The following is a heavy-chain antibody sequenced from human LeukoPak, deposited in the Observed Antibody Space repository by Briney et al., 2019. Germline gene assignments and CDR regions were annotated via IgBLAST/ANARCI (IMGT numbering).Heavy chain of an antibody. V-gene: IGHV3-7*05. D-gene: IGHD6-13*01. CDR3: AKQQVHFDY. CDR1: GFTFTSYW. CDR2: IKQDGSEK. Sequence: PGGSLRLSCAVSGFTFTSYWMSWVRQAPGKGLEWVANIKQDGSEKYYVDSVKGRFTISRDNAKNSLYLQMNSLRAEDTAIYYCAKQQVHFDYWGQGTLVTVST. J-gene: IGHJ4*02.